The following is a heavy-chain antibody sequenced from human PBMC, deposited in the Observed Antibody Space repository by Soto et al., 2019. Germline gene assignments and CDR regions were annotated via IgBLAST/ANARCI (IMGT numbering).Heavy chain of an antibody. CDR3: ARGLPNFSSFDS. D-gene: IGHD5-12*01. J-gene: IGHJ4*02. V-gene: IGHV3-74*01. CDR1: GFTFSSYW. CDR2: VSSDGSST. Sequence: EVQLVESGGGLVQPGESLRLSCAASGFTFSSYWMHWIRQAPGKGLVWVSRVSSDGSSTVYANSVKGRLTISRDNAKNTVYLQMNSLSDEDTAEYYCARGLPNFSSFDSWGQGTLVTVSS.